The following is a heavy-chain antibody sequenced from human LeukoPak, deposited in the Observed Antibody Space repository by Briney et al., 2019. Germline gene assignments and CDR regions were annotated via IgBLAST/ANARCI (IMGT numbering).Heavy chain of an antibody. CDR2: FYGAAST. Sequence: GGSLRLSCAASGFIVSSNYMSWVRQAPGKGLEWVSVFYGAASTYYADSVKGRFTISRDNSRNTLYLQVNSLRAEDTAVYYCARDYYDSSGYYSLNYWGQGTLVTVSS. CDR3: ARDYYDSSGYYSLNY. CDR1: GFIVSSNY. V-gene: IGHV3-66*01. D-gene: IGHD3-22*01. J-gene: IGHJ4*02.